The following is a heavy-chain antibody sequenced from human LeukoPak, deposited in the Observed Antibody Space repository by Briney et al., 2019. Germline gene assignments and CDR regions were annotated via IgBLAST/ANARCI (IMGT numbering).Heavy chain of an antibody. V-gene: IGHV4-39*01. J-gene: IGHJ4*02. D-gene: IGHD5-12*01. Sequence: SETLSLTCTVSSGSISTSNYYWGWVRQPPGKALEWIGNIFYTGSTYYSPSPKSRVTISLDTSRNQFSLKLSSVTAADTAVYYCARRYTGYSGTYYFDYWGQGTLVTVSS. CDR1: SGSISTSNYY. CDR3: ARRYTGYSGTYYFDY. CDR2: IFYTGST.